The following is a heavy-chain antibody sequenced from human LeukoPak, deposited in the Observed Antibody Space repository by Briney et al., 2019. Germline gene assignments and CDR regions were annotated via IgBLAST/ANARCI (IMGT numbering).Heavy chain of an antibody. Sequence: SETLSLTCTVSGGSISTSSYHWGWFRQPPGKALECIGTIYYSGKTYYNPSLNSRVTISIHTSKNEFSLKLSSVTAADRAVYYCARSGPPAGRPDAFDIWGQGTMATVSS. CDR1: GGSISTSSYH. CDR3: ARSGPPAGRPDAFDI. V-gene: IGHV4-39*07. J-gene: IGHJ3*02. CDR2: IYYSGKT. D-gene: IGHD2-2*01.